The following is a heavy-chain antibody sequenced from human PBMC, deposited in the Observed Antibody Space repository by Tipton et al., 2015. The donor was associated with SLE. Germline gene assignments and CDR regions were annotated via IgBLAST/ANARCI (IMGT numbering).Heavy chain of an antibody. Sequence: TLYLTCTVSGASISSGSYYWSWIRQHPGKGLEWIGYIYGSGTTYSNPSLKSRVTMSVDTSKNQFSLKLSSVTAADTAVYYCARERTGFGWLDPWGQGTLVTVSS. J-gene: IGHJ5*02. V-gene: IGHV4-31*03. D-gene: IGHD3/OR15-3a*01. CDR1: GASISSGSYY. CDR2: IYGSGTT. CDR3: ARERTGFGWLDP.